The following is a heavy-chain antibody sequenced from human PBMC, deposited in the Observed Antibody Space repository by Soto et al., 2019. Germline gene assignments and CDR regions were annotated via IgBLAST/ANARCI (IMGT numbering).Heavy chain of an antibody. V-gene: IGHV3-30-3*01. Sequence: QVQLVESGGGVVQPGRSLRLSCAASGFTFSSYAMHWVRQAPGKGLEWVAVISYDGSNKYYADSVKGRFTISGDNYKNTLYLQMNSLRAEDTAVYYCARDRDYCGNSRYFDLWGRGTLVTVSS. CDR2: ISYDGSNK. CDR1: GFTFSSYA. J-gene: IGHJ2*01. D-gene: IGHD4-17*01. CDR3: ARDRDYCGNSRYFDL.